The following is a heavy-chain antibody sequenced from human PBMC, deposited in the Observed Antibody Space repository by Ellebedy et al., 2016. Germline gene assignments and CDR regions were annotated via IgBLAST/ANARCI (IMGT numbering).Heavy chain of an antibody. V-gene: IGHV3-7*03. CDR2: MKEDGSEK. CDR3: AGDPGRRFDT. J-gene: IGHJ5*02. CDR1: GYSFSKYW. Sequence: GESLKISCVASGYSFSKYWMTWVRQAPGQGLEWVSNMKEDGSEKYYVDSVKGRFTISRDNAKNTLYLQMNNLRAEDTAVYYCAGDPGRRFDTWGQGTLVTVSS.